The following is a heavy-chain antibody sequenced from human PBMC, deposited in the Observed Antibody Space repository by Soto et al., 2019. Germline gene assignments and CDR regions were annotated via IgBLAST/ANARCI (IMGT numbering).Heavy chain of an antibody. D-gene: IGHD3-10*01. V-gene: IGHV3-23*01. CDR1: GFTVSSYA. Sequence: PGGSLRLSCGASGFTVSSYAMSWVRQAPGKGLDWVSVISGSGGITYSADSVKGRFTISRDNSKNILYLQMNSLRDEDTAVYYCAKGITDTGGYYYYSMDVWGQGTAVPVSS. J-gene: IGHJ6*02. CDR2: ISGSGGIT. CDR3: AKGITDTGGYYYYSMDV.